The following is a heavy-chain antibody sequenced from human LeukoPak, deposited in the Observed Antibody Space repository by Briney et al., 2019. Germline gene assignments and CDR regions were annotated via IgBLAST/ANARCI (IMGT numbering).Heavy chain of an antibody. V-gene: IGHV3-23*01. Sequence: GGSLRHSCAASGFTFTSYSMNWVRQAPGKGLEWVSTISGGGGSTYYADSVKGRFTISRDNPKNTLYLQVNSLRAEDTAVYYCAKGGKWDVTPFDYWGQGTLVTVSS. CDR3: AKGGKWDVTPFDY. CDR2: ISGGGGST. CDR1: GFTFTSYS. J-gene: IGHJ4*02. D-gene: IGHD1-26*01.